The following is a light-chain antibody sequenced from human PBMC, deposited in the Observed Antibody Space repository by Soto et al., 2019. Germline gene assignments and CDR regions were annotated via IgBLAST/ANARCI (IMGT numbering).Light chain of an antibody. Sequence: QSALTQPASVSGSPGQSITISCTGTSSDVGGYNYVSWYQQHPGKAPKLMIYDVSNRPSGVSNRFSGSKSGNTASLTISGLQAEDEADYSCSSYTSSSVFGTGTQLTVL. CDR2: DVS. CDR1: SSDVGGYNY. J-gene: IGLJ1*01. CDR3: SSYTSSSV. V-gene: IGLV2-14*01.